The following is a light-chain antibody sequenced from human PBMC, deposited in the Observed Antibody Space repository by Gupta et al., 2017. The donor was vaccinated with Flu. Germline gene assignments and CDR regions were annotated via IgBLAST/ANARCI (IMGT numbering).Light chain of an antibody. V-gene: IGKV1-39*01. CDR1: QGIGAY. CDR2: VAS. CDR3: QQCYTWPPT. J-gene: IGKJ2*01. Sequence: GDRVTISCRASQGIGAYVNWYQQKPGRGPNLLISVASTLPRGIPSRFSGSGSGTHFSLTIASLQREDFATYYCQQCYTWPPTFGQGTKVEI.